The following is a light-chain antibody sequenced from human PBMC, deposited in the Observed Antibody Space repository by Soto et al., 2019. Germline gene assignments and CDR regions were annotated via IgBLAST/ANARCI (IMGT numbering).Light chain of an antibody. J-gene: IGLJ1*01. CDR2: EVS. V-gene: IGLV2-14*01. CDR1: SSDIGAYNY. Sequence: QSVLTQPASVSGSPGQSITISCTGTSSDIGAYNYVSWYQQHPDKAPKLMIYEVSNRPSGVSNRFSGSKSGNTASLAISGLQVEDESDYYCTSYTSTGTVVFGTGTKLTVL. CDR3: TSYTSTGTVV.